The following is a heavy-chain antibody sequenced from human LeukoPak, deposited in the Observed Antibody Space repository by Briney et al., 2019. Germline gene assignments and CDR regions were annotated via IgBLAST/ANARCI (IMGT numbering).Heavy chain of an antibody. Sequence: ASVKVSCKASGYTFTSYYMHWVRQAPGQGLEWMGIINPSGGSTSYAQKFQGRVTMTRDMSTSTVYMELSSLRSEDTAVYHCARVSRGSYALEGFDYWGQGTLVTVSS. CDR3: ARVSRGSYALEGFDY. D-gene: IGHD1-26*01. CDR2: INPSGGST. V-gene: IGHV1-46*01. CDR1: GYTFTSYY. J-gene: IGHJ4*02.